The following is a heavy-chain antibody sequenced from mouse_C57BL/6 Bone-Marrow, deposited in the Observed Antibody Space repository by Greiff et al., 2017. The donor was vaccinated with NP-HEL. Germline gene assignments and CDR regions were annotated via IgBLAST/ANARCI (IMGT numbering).Heavy chain of an antibody. CDR3: ARWGSNYAY. D-gene: IGHD2-5*01. V-gene: IGHV1-50*01. CDR1: GYTFTSYW. Sequence: QVQLQQPGAELVKPGASVKLSCKASGYTFTSYWMQWVKQRPGQGLEWIGEIDPSDSYTNYNQKFKGKATLTVDTSSSTAYMQLSSLTSKDSAVYYCARWGSNYAYWGQGTLVTVSA. J-gene: IGHJ3*01. CDR2: IDPSDSYT.